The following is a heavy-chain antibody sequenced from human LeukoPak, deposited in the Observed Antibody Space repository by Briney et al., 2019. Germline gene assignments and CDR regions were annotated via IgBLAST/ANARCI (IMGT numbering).Heavy chain of an antibody. CDR3: ARNAAHEYYFDY. J-gene: IGHJ4*02. CDR2: IYHRGST. D-gene: IGHD2-15*01. CDR1: GASISSTNW. V-gene: IGHV4-4*02. Sequence: SETLSLTCAVSGASISSTNWWSWVRQPPGKGLEWVGEIYHRGSTNYNPSLKSRVTISVDKSKNQFSLKLNSVTAADTAVYHCARNAAHEYYFDYWGQGTLVTVSS.